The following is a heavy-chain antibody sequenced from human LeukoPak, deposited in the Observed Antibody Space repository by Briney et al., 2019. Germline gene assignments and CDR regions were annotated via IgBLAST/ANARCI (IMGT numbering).Heavy chain of an antibody. D-gene: IGHD6-13*01. V-gene: IGHV4-59*01. CDR1: GGSISSYY. CDR3: ARSTHHELEDYYYYMDV. Sequence: SETLSLTCTVSGGSISSYYCSCIRQPPGKGRKWSGYIYNSGSTNYDPSLKTRATISVDTSKNQFSLKLSSVTGADTAVYYCARSTHHELEDYYYYMDVWGKGTTVTVSS. J-gene: IGHJ6*03. CDR2: IYNSGST.